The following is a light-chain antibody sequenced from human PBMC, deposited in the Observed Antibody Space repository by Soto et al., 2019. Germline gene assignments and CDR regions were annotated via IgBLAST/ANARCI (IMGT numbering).Light chain of an antibody. CDR1: QSVSSS. CDR3: HHRGNGIT. CDR2: DAS. Sequence: EVVLTQSPATLSFSPGDTATLSCGASQSVSSSLAWCQQKPGQAPRLLIYDASSRATGIPARFSGSGSGTDFTLTISSLEPEDFAVYYCHHRGNGITFGQGTRLEIK. V-gene: IGKV3-11*01. J-gene: IGKJ5*01.